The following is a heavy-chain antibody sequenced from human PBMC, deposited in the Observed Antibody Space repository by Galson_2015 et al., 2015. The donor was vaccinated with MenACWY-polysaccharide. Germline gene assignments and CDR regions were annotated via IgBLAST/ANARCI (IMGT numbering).Heavy chain of an antibody. Sequence: ETLSLTCAVSGSSISSGYYWGWLRPPPGQGLKWIGSIYHSGSTYYNPSLQSRVTISVDTSKNQFSLRLSSVTAADTAVYYCARVEKYSGSYYILHWGQGTLVTVSS. CDR2: IYHSGST. J-gene: IGHJ4*02. CDR3: ARVEKYSGSYYILH. V-gene: IGHV4-38-2*01. D-gene: IGHD1-26*01. CDR1: GSSISSGYY.